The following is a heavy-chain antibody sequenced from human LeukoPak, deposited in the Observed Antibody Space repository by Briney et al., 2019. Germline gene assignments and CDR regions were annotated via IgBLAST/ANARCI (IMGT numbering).Heavy chain of an antibody. CDR2: IYPGDSDT. CDR3: ARHVAYGREYYYYMDV. V-gene: IGHV5-51*01. J-gene: IGHJ6*03. Sequence: GESLKISCKGSGFSFTSYWIGWVRQMPGKGLEWMGIIYPGDSDTRYSPSFQGQVTISADKSISTAYLQWSSLKASDTAMYYCARHVAYGREYYYYMDVWGKGTTVTVSS. CDR1: GFSFTSYW. D-gene: IGHD4-17*01.